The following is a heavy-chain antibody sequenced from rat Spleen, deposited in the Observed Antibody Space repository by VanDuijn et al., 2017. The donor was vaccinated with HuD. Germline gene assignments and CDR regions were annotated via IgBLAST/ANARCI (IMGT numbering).Heavy chain of an antibody. CDR1: GFTLSNYG. CDR3: GKDMNYFSTYPFYLMGA. Sequence: EVQLVESGGGLVQPGRSLKLSCAASGFTLSNYGMHWIRQAPTKALEWVASISPSGGRTNFRDSMKGRFTISRDNAENTVYLQMNSLRSEDTATYFCGKDMNYFSTYPFYLMGAWGQGTSVTVSS. V-gene: IGHV5-19*01. J-gene: IGHJ4*01. CDR2: ISPSGGRT. D-gene: IGHD1-2*01.